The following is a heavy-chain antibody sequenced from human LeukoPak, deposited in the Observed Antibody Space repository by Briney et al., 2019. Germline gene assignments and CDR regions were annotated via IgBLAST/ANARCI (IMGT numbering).Heavy chain of an antibody. Sequence: PGGSLRLSCAASGFTFSSYAMNWVRQAPGKGLEWVSVIYTGGSTYYADSVKGRFTISRDNSKNTLYLQMNSLRAGDTAVYYCARNLPVDYWGQGTLVTVSS. CDR3: ARNLPVDY. J-gene: IGHJ4*02. CDR1: GFTFSSYA. V-gene: IGHV3-53*01. CDR2: IYTGGST.